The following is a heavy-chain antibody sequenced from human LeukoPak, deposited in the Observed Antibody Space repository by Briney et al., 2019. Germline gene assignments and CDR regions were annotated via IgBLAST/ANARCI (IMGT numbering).Heavy chain of an antibody. CDR1: GGSISSYY. Sequence: SETLSLTCTVSGGSISSYYWSWIRQPPGKGLEWIGYIYYSGSTNYNPSLKSRVTISVDASKNRFSLKLSSVTAADTAVYYCARGSGYSGYDGVAYYYYGMDVWGQGTTVTVSS. CDR3: ARGSGYSGYDGVAYYYYGMDV. CDR2: IYYSGST. D-gene: IGHD5-12*01. V-gene: IGHV4-59*01. J-gene: IGHJ6*02.